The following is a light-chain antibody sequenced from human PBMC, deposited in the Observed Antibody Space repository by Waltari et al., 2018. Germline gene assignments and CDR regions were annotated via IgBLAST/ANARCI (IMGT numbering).Light chain of an antibody. CDR1: SSNIGSNY. CDR2: RNN. J-gene: IGLJ2*01. CDR3: AAWDDSLSGVL. V-gene: IGLV1-47*01. Sequence: QSVLTQPPSASGTPGQRVTISCSGSSSNIGSNYVYWYQQLPGTAPKLLIYRNNQRPSGVPDRFSGSKSGTSASLAISGLRSEDEADYYCAAWDDSLSGVLFGGETKLTVL.